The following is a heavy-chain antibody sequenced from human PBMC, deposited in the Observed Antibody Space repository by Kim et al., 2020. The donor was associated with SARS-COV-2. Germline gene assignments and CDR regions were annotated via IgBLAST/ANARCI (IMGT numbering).Heavy chain of an antibody. CDR2: INHSGST. CDR1: GGSFSGYY. D-gene: IGHD3-3*01. J-gene: IGHJ6*02. Sequence: SETLSLTCAVYGGSFSGYYWSWIRQPPGKGLEWIGEINHSGSTNYNPSLKSRVTISVDTSKNRFSLKLSSVTAADTAVYYCARGTLRFYYYYGMDVWGQGTTVTVSS. CDR3: ARGTLRFYYYYGMDV. V-gene: IGHV4-34*01.